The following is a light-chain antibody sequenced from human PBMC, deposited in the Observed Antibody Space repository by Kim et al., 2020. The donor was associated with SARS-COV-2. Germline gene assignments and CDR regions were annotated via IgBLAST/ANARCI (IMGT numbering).Light chain of an antibody. CDR3: AAWDDSLNGSV. Sequence: ELTQPPSASGTPGQRVTISCSGSRSNIGSNVVNWYQQLPGTAPKLLIYSNDYRPSGVPDRFSGSKSGTSASLDISGLQSEDEADYYCAAWDDSLNGSVFGGGTQLTLL. CDR1: RSNIGSNV. CDR2: SND. J-gene: IGLJ3*02. V-gene: IGLV1-44*01.